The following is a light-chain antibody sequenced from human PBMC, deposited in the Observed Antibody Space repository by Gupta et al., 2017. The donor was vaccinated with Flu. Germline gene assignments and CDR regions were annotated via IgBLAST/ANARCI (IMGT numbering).Light chain of an antibody. CDR1: QSVSSY. J-gene: IGKJ4*01. CDR2: DAS. Sequence: EIVLTQSPATLSLSPGERATLSCRASQSVSSYLAWYQKKPGQAPRRLIYDASKRATGSTDRWSGSGFGEDCTLTISSLEPEECEAFYCKQRSNWYRWVAVFGGGTKVEIK. CDR3: KQRSNWYRWVAV. V-gene: IGKV3-11*01.